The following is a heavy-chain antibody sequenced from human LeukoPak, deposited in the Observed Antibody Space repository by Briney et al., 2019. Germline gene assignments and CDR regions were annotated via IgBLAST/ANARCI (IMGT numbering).Heavy chain of an antibody. J-gene: IGHJ4*02. D-gene: IGHD3-22*01. V-gene: IGHV3-33*01. Sequence: GGSLRLSCAASGFTFSSYGMHWVRQAPGKGLEWVAVIWYDGSNKYYADSVKGRFTISRDNSKNTLYLQMNSLRAEDTAVYYCASGGAHYYDSRPLDYWGQGTLVTVSS. CDR1: GFTFSSYG. CDR2: IWYDGSNK. CDR3: ASGGAHYYDSRPLDY.